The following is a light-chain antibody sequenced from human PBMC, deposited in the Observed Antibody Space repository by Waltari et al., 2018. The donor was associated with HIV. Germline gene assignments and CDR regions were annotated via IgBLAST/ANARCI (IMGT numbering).Light chain of an antibody. V-gene: IGLV2-14*01. CDR2: DVS. CDR3: SSYSSTSTLNWV. Sequence: QSALPQPASVSGSPCQPISISCTGPRSDVGGYKYVSWYQQTPGKAPKLIIYDVSFRPSGISDRFSGSKSGYTASLTISGLQVEDEADYYCSSYSSTSTLNWVFGGGTKLTVL. CDR1: RSDVGGYKY. J-gene: IGLJ3*02.